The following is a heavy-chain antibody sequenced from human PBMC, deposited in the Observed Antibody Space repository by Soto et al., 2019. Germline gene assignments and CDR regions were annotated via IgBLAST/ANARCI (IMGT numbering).Heavy chain of an antibody. CDR1: GFTFRRYA. J-gene: IGHJ4*02. CDR2: IPYDGSNK. CDR3: ARGAFGDSAMVTTYFDY. Sequence: PGGSLRLSCAASGFTFRRYAIHWVRQAPGKGLERAAVIPYDGSNKYYTDSVKGRFTISRDNSKNTLYLQMNGLRAEDSAVYYCARGAFGDSAMVTTYFDYWGQGTLVTVSS. D-gene: IGHD5-18*01. V-gene: IGHV3-30-3*01.